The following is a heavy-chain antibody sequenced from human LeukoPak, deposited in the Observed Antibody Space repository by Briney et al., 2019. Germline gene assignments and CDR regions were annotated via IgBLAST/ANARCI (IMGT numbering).Heavy chain of an antibody. CDR3: ARGGDGYNTNWFDP. V-gene: IGHV4-4*02. CDR1: DTSISNNW. Sequence: SGTLSLTCDVSDTSISNNWWSWVRQPPGKGLEWIGEIYHSGSTNYNPSLKSRVTISVDKSKNQFSLKLSSVTAADTAVYYCARGGDGYNTNWFDPWGQGTLVTVSS. CDR2: IYHSGST. J-gene: IGHJ5*02. D-gene: IGHD5-24*01.